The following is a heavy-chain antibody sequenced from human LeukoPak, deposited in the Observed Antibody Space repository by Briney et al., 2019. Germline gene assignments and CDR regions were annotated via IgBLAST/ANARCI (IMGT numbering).Heavy chain of an antibody. CDR1: GFTFDDYG. Sequence: GGSLRLSCAASGFTFDDYGMTWVRQAPGKGLEWVSGINWDGGSTGYAGSVKGRFTIFRDNAKNSLYLQMNSLKVEDTALYYCAREGSIAVSGQNDYWGQGTLVTVSS. CDR2: INWDGGST. CDR3: AREGSIAVSGQNDY. D-gene: IGHD6-19*01. V-gene: IGHV3-20*04. J-gene: IGHJ4*02.